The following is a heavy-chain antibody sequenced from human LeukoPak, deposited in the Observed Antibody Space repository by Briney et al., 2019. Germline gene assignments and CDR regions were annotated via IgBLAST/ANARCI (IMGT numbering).Heavy chain of an antibody. CDR1: GYTFTSYG. V-gene: IGHV1-18*04. J-gene: IGHJ4*02. Sequence: ASVKVSCKASGYTFTSYGISWVRQAPGQGLEWMGWISAYNGNTNYAQKLQGRVTMTTDTSTSTAYMELRSLRSDDTAVYYCARSRALKKGIAVAGTNDYWGQGTLVTVSS. D-gene: IGHD6-19*01. CDR3: ARSRALKKGIAVAGTNDY. CDR2: ISAYNGNT.